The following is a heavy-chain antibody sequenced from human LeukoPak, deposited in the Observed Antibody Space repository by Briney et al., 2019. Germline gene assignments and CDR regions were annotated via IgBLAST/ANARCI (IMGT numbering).Heavy chain of an antibody. V-gene: IGHV3-48*04. CDR1: GFIFGRDS. D-gene: IGHD3-10*01. J-gene: IGHJ5*02. Sequence: GGSLRLSCAASGFIFGRDSMNWVRQAPGRGLEWISYISRDSDIRYYADSVRGRFHISRDNAKNSLYLQMNSLRAEDTAVYYCAGGGHGLGWFDPWGQGTLVTVSS. CDR2: ISRDSDIR. CDR3: AGGGHGLGWFDP.